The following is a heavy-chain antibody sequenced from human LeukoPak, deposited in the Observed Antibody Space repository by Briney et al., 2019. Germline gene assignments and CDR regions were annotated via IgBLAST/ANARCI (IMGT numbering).Heavy chain of an antibody. CDR2: IYYSGST. J-gene: IGHJ6*04. Sequence: SETLSLTCTVSGGSISSSSYYWGWIRQPPGKGLEWIGSIYYSGSTYYNPSLKSRVTISVDTSKNQFSLKLSSVTAADTAVYYCARDRSYCSSTSCYRMDVWGKGTTVTVSS. CDR3: ARDRSYCSSTSCYRMDV. CDR1: GGSISSSSYY. D-gene: IGHD2-2*02. V-gene: IGHV4-39*02.